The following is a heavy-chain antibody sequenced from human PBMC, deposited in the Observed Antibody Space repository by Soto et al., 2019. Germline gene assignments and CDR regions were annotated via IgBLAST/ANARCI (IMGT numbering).Heavy chain of an antibody. D-gene: IGHD3-3*01. V-gene: IGHV2-5*02. CDR3: AHRVLRTVFGLVTTTAIYFDF. J-gene: IGHJ4*02. Sequence: QITLNESGPTQVKPRQTLTLTCTFSGFSLTTSGVGVGWIRQSPGKAPEWLALIYWDDDKRYSPSLKSRLTITKSTSKTQGVLTLADLDPADTATYYCAHRVLRTVFGLVTTTAIYFDFWGQGTPVAVSS. CDR2: IYWDDDK. CDR1: GFSLTTSGVG.